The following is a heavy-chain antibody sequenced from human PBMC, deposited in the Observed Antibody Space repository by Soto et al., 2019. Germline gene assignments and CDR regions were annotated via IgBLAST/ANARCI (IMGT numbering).Heavy chain of an antibody. D-gene: IGHD2-2*01. V-gene: IGHV1-3*01. J-gene: IGHJ4*02. CDR1: GYTFTSYA. Sequence: ASVKVSCKASGYTFTSYAMHWVRQAPGQRLEWMGWINAGNGNTKYSQKFQGRVTITRDTSASTAYMELSSLRSEDTAVYYCARSVVVPAAPDYRGQRTPVTVSS. CDR2: INAGNGNT. CDR3: ARSVVVPAAPDY.